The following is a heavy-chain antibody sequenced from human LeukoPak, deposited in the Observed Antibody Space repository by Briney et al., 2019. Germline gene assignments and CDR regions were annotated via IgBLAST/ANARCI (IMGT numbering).Heavy chain of an antibody. Sequence: PSETLSLTCAVYGGSFSGYYWSWIRQPPGKGLEWIGEINHSGSTNNNPSLKSRVTISVDTSKNQFSLKLSSVTAADMAVYYCASFYSSSINKTNWFDPWGQGTLVTVSS. CDR1: GGSFSGYY. V-gene: IGHV4-34*01. CDR3: ASFYSSSINKTNWFDP. J-gene: IGHJ5*02. D-gene: IGHD6-6*01. CDR2: INHSGST.